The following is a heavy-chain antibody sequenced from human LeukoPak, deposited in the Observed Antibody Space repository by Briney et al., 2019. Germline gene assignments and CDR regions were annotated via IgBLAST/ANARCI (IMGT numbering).Heavy chain of an antibody. J-gene: IGHJ4*02. D-gene: IGHD3-9*01. CDR1: GYSFTGYW. CDR3: ARHNYDTLTGYYGQSDY. Sequence: GESLRISCKGSGYSFTGYWIGWVRQMPGKGLEWMGIIYPGDSDTRYSPSFQGQVTISADKSISTAYLQWSSLKASDTAMYYCARHNYDTLTGYYGQSDYWGQGTLVTVSS. V-gene: IGHV5-51*01. CDR2: IYPGDSDT.